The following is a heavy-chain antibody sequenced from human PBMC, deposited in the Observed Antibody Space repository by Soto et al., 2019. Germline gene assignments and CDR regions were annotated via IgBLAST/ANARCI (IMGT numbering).Heavy chain of an antibody. J-gene: IGHJ4*01. Sequence: ASVKASCKTSGYNFTNFDINWVRQAPGRGLVWMGWMNPSSGETGSAQNFQGRVTMTRDISTRTFFMQLTSLRSEDTAIYYCARLAEYCNGIKCYSNFDFWGRGTQVTVSS. CDR1: GYNFTNFD. CDR2: MNPSSGET. V-gene: IGHV1-8*01. D-gene: IGHD2-15*01. CDR3: ARLAEYCNGIKCYSNFDF.